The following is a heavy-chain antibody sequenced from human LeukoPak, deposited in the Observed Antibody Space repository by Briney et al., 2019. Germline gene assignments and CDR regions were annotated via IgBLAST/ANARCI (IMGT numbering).Heavy chain of an antibody. D-gene: IGHD4-17*01. V-gene: IGHV4-4*07. CDR1: GGSISSYY. Sequence: PSGTLSLTCTVSGGSISSYYWSWIRQPAGKGLEWIGRIYTSGSTNYNPSLKSRVTMSVDTSKNQFSLELSSVTAADTAVYYCASITVTYFDCWGQGTLVTVSS. J-gene: IGHJ4*02. CDR2: IYTSGST. CDR3: ASITVTYFDC.